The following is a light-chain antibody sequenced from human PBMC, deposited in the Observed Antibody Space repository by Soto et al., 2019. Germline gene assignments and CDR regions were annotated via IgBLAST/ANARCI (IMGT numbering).Light chain of an antibody. J-gene: IGKJ3*01. Sequence: ESVLTQSPATLSLSPGHIATLSCRASQSVSNYFAWYQQKPGQPPRLLIYDVSNKATGIPARFSGSVSGTDFTLTIGSLVPEYSVVYYCQQRGYWPPLVTFVPGTKGVIK. CDR3: QQRGYWPPLVT. CDR1: QSVSNY. CDR2: DVS. V-gene: IGKV3-11*01.